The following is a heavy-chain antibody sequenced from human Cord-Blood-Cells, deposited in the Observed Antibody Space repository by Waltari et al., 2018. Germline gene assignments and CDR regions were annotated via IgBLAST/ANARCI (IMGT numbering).Heavy chain of an antibody. J-gene: IGHJ6*03. D-gene: IGHD2-2*01. CDR3: ARGDIVVVPAATNYYYYYMDV. CDR2: INPNSGGT. V-gene: IGHV1-2*02. CDR1: GSTSTGNN. Sequence: QVQLVRPGAEVKKPGAPWKVPSRPSGSTSTGNNIPWFRTPLGTGLGWMGWINPNSGGTNYAQKFQGRVTMTRDTSISTAYMELSRLRSDDTAVYYCARGDIVVVPAATNYYYYYMDVWGKGTTVTVSS.